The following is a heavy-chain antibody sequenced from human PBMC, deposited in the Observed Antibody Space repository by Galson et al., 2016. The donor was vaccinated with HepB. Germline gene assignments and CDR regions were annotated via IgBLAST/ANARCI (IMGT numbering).Heavy chain of an antibody. Sequence: SVKVSCKASGYPFINYYIYWVRQAPGQGLEWMGAIIPRGGSTTYPEKFQDRVTITGDTSTSTLYMELSGLRPDDTAVYFCARRFAAADAPGAFDIWGQGTMVTVSS. CDR1: GYPFINYY. J-gene: IGHJ3*02. CDR2: IIPRGGST. V-gene: IGHV1-46*01. D-gene: IGHD6-13*01. CDR3: ARRFAAADAPGAFDI.